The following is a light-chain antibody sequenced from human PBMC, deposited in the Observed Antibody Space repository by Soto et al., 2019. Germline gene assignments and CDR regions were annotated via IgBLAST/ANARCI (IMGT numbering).Light chain of an antibody. V-gene: IGKV3-20*01. CDR2: GAS. J-gene: IGKJ1*01. CDR3: QQYGYSFWT. CDR1: QSVSSN. Sequence: EIVMTQSPATLSVSPGERATLSCRASQSVSSNLAWYQQNPGQAHRLLIYGASGRATGIPERFSGSGSGTDFSLTIRRLEPEDSAVYYCQQYGYSFWTFGQGTKVDIK.